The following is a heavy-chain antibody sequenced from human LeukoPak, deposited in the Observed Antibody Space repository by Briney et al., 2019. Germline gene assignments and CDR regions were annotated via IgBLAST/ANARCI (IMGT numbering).Heavy chain of an antibody. CDR1: GFTFTTYT. Sequence: GGSLRLSCAASGFTFTTYTMNWVRQAPGKGLEWVSSISSGSGHIYYADSMKGRFTISRDNAKNSLYLQMNSLRDEDSAVYYCARDPHIAAAGTIFDYWGQGTLVTVSS. CDR2: ISSGSGHI. V-gene: IGHV3-21*01. J-gene: IGHJ4*02. D-gene: IGHD6-13*01. CDR3: ARDPHIAAAGTIFDY.